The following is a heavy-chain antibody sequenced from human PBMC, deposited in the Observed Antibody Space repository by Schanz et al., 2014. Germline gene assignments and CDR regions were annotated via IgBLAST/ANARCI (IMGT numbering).Heavy chain of an antibody. Sequence: QVQLVQSGAEVKKPGSPVKVSCKSSGGTFSSYAISWVRQAPGQGLEWMGRIIPILGIANYAQKFQGRVTITADRSTSTAYMELSSLRSEDTAVYYCARSGSSNWYFFDYWGQGTLVTVSS. D-gene: IGHD6-13*01. V-gene: IGHV1-69*02. CDR1: GGTFSSYA. J-gene: IGHJ4*02. CDR3: ARSGSSNWYFFDY. CDR2: IIPILGIA.